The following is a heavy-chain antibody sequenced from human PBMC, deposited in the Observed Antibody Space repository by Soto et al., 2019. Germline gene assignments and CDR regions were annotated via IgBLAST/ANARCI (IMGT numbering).Heavy chain of an antibody. D-gene: IGHD3-9*01. CDR1: GYTFTSYA. CDR3: ASPENDILTGYPNHEYFQH. V-gene: IGHV1-3*01. Sequence: ASVKVSCKASGYTFTSYAMHWVRQAPGQRLEWIGWINAGNSNTKYSQKFQGRVTITRDTSAGTAYTELSSLRSEGTAVYYCASPENDILTGYPNHEYFQHWGQGTLVTVSS. CDR2: INAGNSNT. J-gene: IGHJ1*01.